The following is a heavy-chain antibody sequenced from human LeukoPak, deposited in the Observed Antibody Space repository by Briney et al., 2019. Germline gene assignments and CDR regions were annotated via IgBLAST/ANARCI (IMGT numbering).Heavy chain of an antibody. CDR2: IDKKDNLYAT. CDR3: TRDRGTYNRFDP. Sequence: GGSLRLSCAASGFTFSGSAVHWVRQSSGKGLEWVGHIDKKDNLYATAYAESVKGKFTISRDDSKDTAFLHMDSLKTEDTALYYCTRDRGTYNRFDPWGQGTLVTVSS. D-gene: IGHD2-15*01. CDR1: GFTFSGSA. J-gene: IGHJ5*02. V-gene: IGHV3-73*01.